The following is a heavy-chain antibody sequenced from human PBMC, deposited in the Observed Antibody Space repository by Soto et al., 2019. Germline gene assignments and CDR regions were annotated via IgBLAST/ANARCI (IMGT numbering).Heavy chain of an antibody. CDR3: XRVADGDPLDY. D-gene: IGHD4-17*01. Sequence: QLQLQESGSGLVKPSQTLSLTCGVSGGSISSGDYSWSWIRQPPGKGLEWIGHIYPSGTTYYNPSLKSRXXXXXXXXXXXXXXXXXXXTXXXXXXXXCXRVADGDPLDYWGQGTLVTVSS. CDR1: GGSISSGDYS. V-gene: IGHV4-30-2*01. CDR2: IYPSGTT. J-gene: IGHJ4*02.